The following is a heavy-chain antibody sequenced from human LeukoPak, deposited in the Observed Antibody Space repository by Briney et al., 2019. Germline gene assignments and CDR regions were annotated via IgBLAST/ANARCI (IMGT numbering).Heavy chain of an antibody. D-gene: IGHD2-15*01. CDR1: GGTFSSYA. Sequence: GSSVKVSCKASGGTFSSYAISWVRQAPGQGLEWMGRIIPIFGIANYAQKFQGRVTITADKSTSTAYMELSSLRSEDTAMYYCARDTRARGFCSGDSCSFFDYWGQGTLVTVSS. CDR2: IIPIFGIA. J-gene: IGHJ4*02. CDR3: ARDTRARGFCSGDSCSFFDY. V-gene: IGHV1-69*04.